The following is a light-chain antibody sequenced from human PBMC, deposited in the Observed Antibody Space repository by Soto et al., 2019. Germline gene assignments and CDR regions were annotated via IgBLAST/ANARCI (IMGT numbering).Light chain of an antibody. Sequence: DIRMTQSPSTLSASVGDRVTITCRASQSISNLLAWYQQKPGRAPTLLIYKASTLESGVPSRFSGSGSGTEFTLTISSLQPDDSATYYCQQYNSYPLTFGQGTRLEIK. CDR1: QSISNL. CDR3: QQYNSYPLT. V-gene: IGKV1-5*03. CDR2: KAS. J-gene: IGKJ5*01.